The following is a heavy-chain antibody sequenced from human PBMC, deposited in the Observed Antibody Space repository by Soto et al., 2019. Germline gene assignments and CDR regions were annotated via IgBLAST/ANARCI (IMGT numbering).Heavy chain of an antibody. CDR2: ISYDGSKK. J-gene: IGHJ5*02. CDR3: TKDKEHQLVRGWFDP. D-gene: IGHD6-13*01. CDR1: GFNFTNYG. Sequence: QVQLEESGGGVVQPGRSLRLSCAASGFNFTNYGMHWVRQAPGTGLEWVAVISYDGSKKYYADSVKGRFTISRDNSKNTLYLQMNSLRAEDTAVYYCTKDKEHQLVRGWFDPWGQGTLVTVSS. V-gene: IGHV3-30*18.